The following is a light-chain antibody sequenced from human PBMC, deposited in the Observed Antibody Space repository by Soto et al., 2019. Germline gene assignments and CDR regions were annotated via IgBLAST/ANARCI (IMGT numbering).Light chain of an antibody. CDR3: QQRSGWPT. CDR2: DAS. CDR1: QTVSTF. V-gene: IGKV3-11*01. J-gene: IGKJ1*01. Sequence: EIVLPQSPDTLSLSPGERATLSCRASQTVSTFLAWYQQKPGQAPRLIVYDASKRAPGIPARFIGSGSGTDFTLTVSSLEPEDFALYYCQQRSGWPTFGQGTKVEI.